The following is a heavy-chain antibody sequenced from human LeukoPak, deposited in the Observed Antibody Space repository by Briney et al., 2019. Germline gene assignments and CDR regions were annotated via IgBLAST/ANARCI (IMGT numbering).Heavy chain of an antibody. J-gene: IGHJ5*02. D-gene: IGHD1-1*01. CDR1: GFTFSNYA. Sequence: GGSLRLSCAASGFTFSNYAMNWVRQAPGKGLEWVSSTSSTSVYIYYADSVKGRFTISRDNSKNTLYLQMNSLRAEDTAVYYCARGGTASFDPWGQGTLVTVSS. V-gene: IGHV3-21*01. CDR2: TSSTSVYI. CDR3: ARGGTASFDP.